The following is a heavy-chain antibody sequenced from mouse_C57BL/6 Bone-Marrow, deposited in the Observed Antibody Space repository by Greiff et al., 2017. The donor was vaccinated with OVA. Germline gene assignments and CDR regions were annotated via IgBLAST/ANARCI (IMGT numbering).Heavy chain of an antibody. CDR3: ANYYGSRGYFDV. CDR2: IDPSVSYT. V-gene: IGHV1-69*01. D-gene: IGHD1-1*01. CDR1: GYTFTSYW. J-gene: IGHJ1*03. Sequence: VQLQQPGAELVMPGASVKLSSKASGYTFTSYWMHWVKQRPGQGLEWIGEIDPSVSYTNYNQKFKGKSTLTVDKSSSTAYMQLSSLTSEDSAVYYCANYYGSRGYFDVWGTGTTVTVSS.